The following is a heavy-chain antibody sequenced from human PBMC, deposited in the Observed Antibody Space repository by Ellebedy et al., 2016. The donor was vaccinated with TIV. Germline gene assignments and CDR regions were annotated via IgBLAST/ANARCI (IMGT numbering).Heavy chain of an antibody. CDR2: LQSGGTT. Sequence: GESLKISCAASGVTVSSNYMNWVRQAPGKGLEWVSVLQSGGTTHYADSVKGRFTISRDNSKNTLYLQMNSLRAEDTAVYYCTKARDGGGSVDYWGQGTLVTVSS. J-gene: IGHJ4*02. V-gene: IGHV3-66*01. CDR1: GVTVSSNY. CDR3: TKARDGGGSVDY. D-gene: IGHD2-15*01.